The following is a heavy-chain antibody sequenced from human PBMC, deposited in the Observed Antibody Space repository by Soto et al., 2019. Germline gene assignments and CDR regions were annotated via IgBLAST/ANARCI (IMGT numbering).Heavy chain of an antibody. D-gene: IGHD2-21*01. CDR3: ARLRGYCGGDCYHSDY. Sequence: QLQLQESGPGLVKPSETLSLTCTVSGGSISSSSYYWGWIRQPPGKGLEWIGSIYYSGSTYYNPSLKSRVTISVDTSKNQFSLKLSSVTAADTAVYYCARLRGYCGGDCYHSDYWGQGTLVTVSS. CDR2: IYYSGST. V-gene: IGHV4-39*01. J-gene: IGHJ4*02. CDR1: GGSISSSSYY.